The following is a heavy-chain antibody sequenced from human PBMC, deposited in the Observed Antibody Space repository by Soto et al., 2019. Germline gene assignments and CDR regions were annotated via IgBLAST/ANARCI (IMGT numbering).Heavy chain of an antibody. D-gene: IGHD3-10*01. CDR2: ISSSSSNI. V-gene: IGHV3-21*01. CDR3: ARESVNDGDLAEAFDI. Sequence: GGSLRLSCAASGFTFSSYSMNWVRQAPGKGLEWVSSISSSSSNIYYADSVKGRFTISRDNAKNSLYLQMNSLRAEDAAVYYCARESVNDGDLAEAFDIWGQGTMVTVSS. CDR1: GFTFSSYS. J-gene: IGHJ3*02.